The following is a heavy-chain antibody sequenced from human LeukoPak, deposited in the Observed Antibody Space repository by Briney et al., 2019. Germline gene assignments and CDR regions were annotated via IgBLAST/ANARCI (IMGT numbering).Heavy chain of an antibody. V-gene: IGHV4-34*01. CDR1: GGSFSSYY. CDR3: ARGSFLGLWGNNCRHYYYMDI. D-gene: IGHD2-15*01. CDR2: INHSGNT. Sequence: SETLSLTCAVYGGSFSSYYWTWIRQPPGKGLEWIGEINHSGNTNYNPSLRSRLRFSLDTSKSQFSLELNSVTAADTAVYYCARGSFLGLWGNNCRHYYYMDIWGEGTTVTVSS. J-gene: IGHJ6*03.